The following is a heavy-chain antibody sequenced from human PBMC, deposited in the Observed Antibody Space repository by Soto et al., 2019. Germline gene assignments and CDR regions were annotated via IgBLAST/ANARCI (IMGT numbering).Heavy chain of an antibody. CDR1: GYSFTNHG. CDR2: ISGYSGSS. Sequence: QVLLVQSGAEVRKPGASVKVSCKTSGYSFTNHGISWVRQAPGQGLEWMGWISGYSGSSRYAQKSQGRVAMTIDTSTSTAYMELMSLRPDDTAMYFCARVGGQLPLYFDYWGQGTLVTVSS. D-gene: IGHD2-2*01. V-gene: IGHV1-18*04. J-gene: IGHJ4*02. CDR3: ARVGGQLPLYFDY.